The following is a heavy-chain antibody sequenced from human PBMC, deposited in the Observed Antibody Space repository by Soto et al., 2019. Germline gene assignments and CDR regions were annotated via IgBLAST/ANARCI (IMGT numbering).Heavy chain of an antibody. J-gene: IGHJ3*02. CDR3: AKEGEVGAFGI. CDR1: GFTFSSYA. Sequence: EVQLLESGGGLVQPGGSLRLSCAASGFTFSSYAMGWVRQAPGKGLEWVSAISGSGGSTYYADSVKGRFTISRDNSKNTLYVQIDSLKAEYKGVYYCAKEGEVGAFGIWGQGTMVSVSS. D-gene: IGHD3-10*01. V-gene: IGHV3-23*01. CDR2: ISGSGGST.